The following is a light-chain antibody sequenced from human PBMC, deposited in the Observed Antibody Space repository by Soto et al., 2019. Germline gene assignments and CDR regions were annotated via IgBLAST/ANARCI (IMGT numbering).Light chain of an antibody. CDR2: LEGSGSY. CDR1: SGHSSYI. Sequence: QSVLTQSSSASASLGSSVKLTCTLSSGHSSYIIAWHQQQPGKAPRYLMKLEGSGSYNKGSGVPDRFSGSSSGADRYLTISEPQFGEEADYYSDTCDSNTHVFGGGTMLT. CDR3: DTCDSNTHV. V-gene: IGLV4-60*02. J-gene: IGLJ3*02.